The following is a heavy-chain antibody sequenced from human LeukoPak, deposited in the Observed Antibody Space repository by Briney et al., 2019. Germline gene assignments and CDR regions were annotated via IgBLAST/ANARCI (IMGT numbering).Heavy chain of an antibody. J-gene: IGHJ2*01. CDR1: GFTFSSYA. Sequence: TGGSLRLSCAASGFTFSSYAMNWVRQAPGKGLEWVSYISSSSDTIYYADSVKGRFTISRDNAKNSLYLQMNSLRAEDTAVYHCARGLHAPTWYFDLWGRGTLVTVSS. CDR2: ISSSSDTI. D-gene: IGHD3-16*01. V-gene: IGHV3-48*01. CDR3: ARGLHAPTWYFDL.